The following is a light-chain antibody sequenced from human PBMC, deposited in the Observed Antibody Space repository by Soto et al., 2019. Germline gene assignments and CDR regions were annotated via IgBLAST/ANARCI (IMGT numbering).Light chain of an antibody. Sequence: QLVLIQSPSASASLGASVKLTCTLSSGHSIYAIAWHQQQPEKGPRYLMKLNSDGSHSKGDGIPDRFSGSSSGAERYLTISSLQSEDEADYYCQTWGSGPVLFGGGTKLTVL. CDR3: QTWGSGPVL. J-gene: IGLJ2*01. CDR2: LNSDGSH. V-gene: IGLV4-69*01. CDR1: SGHSIYA.